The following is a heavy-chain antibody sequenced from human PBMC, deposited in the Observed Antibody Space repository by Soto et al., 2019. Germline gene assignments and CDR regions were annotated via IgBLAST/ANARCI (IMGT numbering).Heavy chain of an antibody. V-gene: IGHV3-15*01. D-gene: IGHD6-19*01. CDR2: IKSKTDGGTT. CDR3: TTGESCGSCYYFSY. J-gene: IGHJ4*02. CDR1: GFTFSNAW. Sequence: PGGSLRLSXAASGFTFSNAWISWVRQAPGKGLEWVGRIKSKTDGGTTDYAAPVKGRFTISRDDSKNTLYLQMNSLKTEDTAVYYRTTGESCGSCYYFSYWGQGTLVTVSS.